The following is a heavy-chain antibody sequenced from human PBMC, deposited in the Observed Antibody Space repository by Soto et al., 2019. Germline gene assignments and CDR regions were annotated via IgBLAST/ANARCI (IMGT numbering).Heavy chain of an antibody. J-gene: IGHJ3*01. D-gene: IGHD3-16*01. V-gene: IGHV4-34*01. CDR1: GGSFSGYY. CDR2: INHSGST. CDR3: ARDPRGNDVFVV. Sequence: SETLSLTCAVYGGSFSGYYWSWIRQPPGKGLEWIGEINHSGSTNYNPSLKSRVTISVDTSKNQFSLKLSSVTAADTAVYYCARDPRGNDVFVVGGKGKMVPVS.